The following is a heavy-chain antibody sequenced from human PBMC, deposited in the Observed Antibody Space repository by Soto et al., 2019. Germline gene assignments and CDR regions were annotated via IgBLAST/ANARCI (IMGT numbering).Heavy chain of an antibody. Sequence: GGSLRLSCAASGFTFSSYAMHWVRQAPGKGLEWVAVISYDGNNKYYADSVKGRFTISRDNSKNTLYLQMNSLRAEDTAVYYCARGGPLSWGQGTLVTVSS. CDR3: ARGGPLS. J-gene: IGHJ4*02. CDR1: GFTFSSYA. D-gene: IGHD3-10*01. CDR2: ISYDGNNK. V-gene: IGHV3-30-3*01.